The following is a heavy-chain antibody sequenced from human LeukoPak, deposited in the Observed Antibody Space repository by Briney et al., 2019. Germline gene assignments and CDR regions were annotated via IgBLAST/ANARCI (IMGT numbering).Heavy chain of an antibody. CDR1: GFTFSSYE. Sequence: GGSLRLSCAASGFTFSSYEMNWVRQAPGKGLEWVSYISSSGSIIYYADSVKGRFTISRDNAKNSLYLQMNSLRAEDTAVYYCASGDCYSCDYHYYMDVWGKGTTVTISS. D-gene: IGHD2-21*02. CDR3: ASGDCYSCDYHYYMDV. V-gene: IGHV3-48*03. CDR2: ISSSGSII. J-gene: IGHJ6*03.